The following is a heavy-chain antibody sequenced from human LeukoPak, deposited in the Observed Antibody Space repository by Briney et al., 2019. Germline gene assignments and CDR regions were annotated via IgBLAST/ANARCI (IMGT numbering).Heavy chain of an antibody. J-gene: IGHJ2*01. CDR3: AGSGSGSYYSPWYFDL. D-gene: IGHD3-10*01. CDR2: IYYSGST. CDR1: GGSISSYY. Sequence: SETLSLTCTVSGGSISSYYWSWIRQPPGKGLEWIGYIYYSGSTNYNPSLKSRVTISVDTSKNQFSLRLSSVTAADTAVYYCAGSGSGSYYSPWYFDLWGRGPLVTVSS. V-gene: IGHV4-59*01.